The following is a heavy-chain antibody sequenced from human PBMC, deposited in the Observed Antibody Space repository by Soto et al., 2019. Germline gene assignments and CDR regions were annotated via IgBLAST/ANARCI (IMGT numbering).Heavy chain of an antibody. D-gene: IGHD3-3*01. CDR3: ARGPPPAKYYDFWSGYYETPYYYYGMDV. J-gene: IGHJ6*02. CDR1: GGSISSYY. V-gene: IGHV4-59*01. Sequence: PSETLSLTCTVSGGSISSYYWSWIRQPPGKGLGWIGYIYYSGSTNYNPSLKSRVTISVDTSKNQFSLKLSSVTAADTAVYYCARGPPPAKYYDFWSGYYETPYYYYGMDVWGQGTTVTVSS. CDR2: IYYSGST.